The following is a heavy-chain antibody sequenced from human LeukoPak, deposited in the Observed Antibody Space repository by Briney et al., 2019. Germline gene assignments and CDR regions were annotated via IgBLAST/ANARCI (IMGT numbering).Heavy chain of an antibody. D-gene: IGHD4-17*01. CDR2: INQDGDRK. Sequence: TGGSLRLSCAASKLTFSHYWMSWVRQAPGKGLQWVAAINQDGDRKEYVDSVKGRFSISRDSATNSLYLQMNSLRAEDTAVYYCARGTTLNYYCYYGMDVWGQGATVTVSS. CDR3: ARGTTLNYYCYYGMDV. CDR1: KLTFSHYW. V-gene: IGHV3-7*03. J-gene: IGHJ6*02.